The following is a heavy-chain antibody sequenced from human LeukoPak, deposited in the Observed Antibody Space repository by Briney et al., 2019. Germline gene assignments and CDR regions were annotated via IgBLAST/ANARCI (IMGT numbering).Heavy chain of an antibody. J-gene: IGHJ4*02. V-gene: IGHV1-2*02. D-gene: IGHD1-26*01. CDR3: ARLASGSYYVFDY. CDR2: INPNSGGT. CDR1: GYTFTGYY. Sequence: ASVKVSCKASGYTFTGYYMHWVRQAPGQGLEWMGWINPNSGGTKYAQKFQGRVTMTRDTSISTAYMELSRLRSDDTAVNYCARLASGSYYVFDYWGQGTLVTVSS.